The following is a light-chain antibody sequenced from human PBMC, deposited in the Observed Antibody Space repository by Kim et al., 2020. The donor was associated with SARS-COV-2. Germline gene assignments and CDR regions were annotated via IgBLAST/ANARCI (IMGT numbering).Light chain of an antibody. J-gene: IGLJ3*02. V-gene: IGLV3-19*01. CDR2: GEN. CDR3: NSRDSSGDHLV. Sequence: SSELTQDPALSVALGQTVRITCQGDSLRTYYASWYKQRPGQAPVLVMYGENNRPSGIPDRFSGSNSGSTASLTLVGTQAEDEGDYYCNSRDSSGDHLVFG. CDR1: SLRTYY.